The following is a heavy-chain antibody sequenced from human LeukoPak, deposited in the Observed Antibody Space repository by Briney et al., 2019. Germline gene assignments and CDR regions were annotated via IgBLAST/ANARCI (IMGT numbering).Heavy chain of an antibody. J-gene: IGHJ6*03. CDR3: ARGDYYYYYMDV. V-gene: IGHV4-38-2*02. Sequence: SETLSLTCTVSGYSISSGYYWGWIRQPPGKGLEWIGSIYHSGSTYYNPSLKSRVTISVDTSKNQFSLKLSSVTAADTAVYYCARGDYYYYYMDVWGKGTTVTVSS. CDR2: IYHSGST. CDR1: GYSISSGYY.